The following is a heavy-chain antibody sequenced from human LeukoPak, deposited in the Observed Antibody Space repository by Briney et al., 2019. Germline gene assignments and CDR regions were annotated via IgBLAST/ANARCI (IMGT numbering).Heavy chain of an antibody. D-gene: IGHD5-24*01. Sequence: GGSLRLSCAASGFTFSSYSMNWVRQAPGKGLEWVSSISSSSSYIYYADSVKGRFTISRDNAKNSLYLQVNSLRAEDTAVYYCARDPGHCRDGYNLCGAYWGQGTLVTVSS. CDR2: ISSSSSYI. CDR3: ARDPGHCRDGYNLCGAY. CDR1: GFTFSSYS. V-gene: IGHV3-21*01. J-gene: IGHJ4*02.